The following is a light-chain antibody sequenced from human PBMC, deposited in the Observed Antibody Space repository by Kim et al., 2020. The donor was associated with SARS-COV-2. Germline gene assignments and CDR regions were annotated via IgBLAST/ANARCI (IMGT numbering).Light chain of an antibody. CDR3: QQSHSTPIT. CDR1: QSISSY. V-gene: IGKV1-39*01. CDR2: AAS. J-gene: IGKJ5*01. Sequence: DIQMTQSPSSLSASVGDRVTITCRASQSISSYLNWYQQKPGKAPKLLIYAASSLQSGVPSRFSGSGSGTDFTLTISSLQPEDFATYYCQQSHSTPITFAQGTRLEI.